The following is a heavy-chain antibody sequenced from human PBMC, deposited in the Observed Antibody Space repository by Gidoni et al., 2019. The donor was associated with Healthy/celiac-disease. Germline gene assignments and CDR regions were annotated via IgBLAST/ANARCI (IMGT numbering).Heavy chain of an antibody. Sequence: QVPLVDAGGVLVQPGRSLRHSCAASGFTFSSYAMHWLRQAPGKGLEWVAVISYDGSNTYYAVSRKGRFTTSRDNSKNTMYLQMNSLRAEDTAVSYCAIDHFVAFDIWGQGTMVTVSS. J-gene: IGHJ3*02. CDR1: GFTFSSYA. CDR3: AIDHFVAFDI. CDR2: ISYDGSNT. V-gene: IGHV3-30*01.